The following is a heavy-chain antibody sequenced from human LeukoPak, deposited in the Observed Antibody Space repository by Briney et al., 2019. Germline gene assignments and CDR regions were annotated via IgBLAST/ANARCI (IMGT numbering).Heavy chain of an antibody. CDR2: ISGSGGST. CDR1: GFTFSSYA. V-gene: IGHV3-23*01. Sequence: QPGGSLRLSCAASGFTFSSYAMSWARQAPGKGLEWVSAISGSGGSTYYADSVKGRFTISRDNSKNTLYLQMNSLRAEDTAVYYCAKDQGWFGDRPIDYWGQGTLVTVSS. J-gene: IGHJ4*02. CDR3: AKDQGWFGDRPIDY. D-gene: IGHD3-10*01.